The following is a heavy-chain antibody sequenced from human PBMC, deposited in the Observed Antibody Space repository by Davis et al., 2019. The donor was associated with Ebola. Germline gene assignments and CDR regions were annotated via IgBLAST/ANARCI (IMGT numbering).Heavy chain of an antibody. CDR1: GFTFSTYS. CDR2: ISSDSDYI. Sequence: GESLKISCAASGFTFSTYSMSWVRQAPGKGLEWVSSISSDSDYIYYADSAKGRFTISRDNAKNSLYLQMNSLRAEDTAVYYCARVRRLRFLELGDWGKGTTVTVSS. V-gene: IGHV3-21*04. CDR3: ARVRRLRFLELGD. J-gene: IGHJ6*04. D-gene: IGHD3-3*01.